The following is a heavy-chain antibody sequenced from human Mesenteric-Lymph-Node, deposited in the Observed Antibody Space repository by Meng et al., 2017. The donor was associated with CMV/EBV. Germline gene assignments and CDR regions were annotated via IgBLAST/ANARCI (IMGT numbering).Heavy chain of an antibody. Sequence: GESLKISCAASGFTVSNSFMTWVRQPPGKGLEWVSFIYGATTTYYADSVKGRFTISKDNSKNTVYLQMNSLRAEDSALYYCARGMYDFWSGYYSRPPNYAMDVWGQGTTVTVSS. CDR1: GFTVSNSF. J-gene: IGHJ6*02. CDR2: IYGATTT. D-gene: IGHD3-3*01. V-gene: IGHV3-53*01. CDR3: ARGMYDFWSGYYSRPPNYAMDV.